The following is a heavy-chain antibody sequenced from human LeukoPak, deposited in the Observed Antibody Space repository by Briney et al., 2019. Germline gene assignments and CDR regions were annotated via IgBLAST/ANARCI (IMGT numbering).Heavy chain of an antibody. Sequence: PSETLSLTCAVSGGSISSSNWWSWVRQPPGKGLEWIGEIYHSGSTNYNPSLKSRVTKSVDKSKNQFSLKLSSVTAADTAVYYCASRYYDILTGYHDYWGQGTLVTVSS. V-gene: IGHV4-4*02. D-gene: IGHD3-9*01. CDR1: GGSISSSNW. CDR2: IYHSGST. J-gene: IGHJ4*02. CDR3: ASRYYDILTGYHDY.